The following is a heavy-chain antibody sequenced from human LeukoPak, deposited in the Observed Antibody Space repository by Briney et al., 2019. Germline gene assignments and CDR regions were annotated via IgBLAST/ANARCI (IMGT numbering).Heavy chain of an antibody. CDR2: FDPKDGDT. D-gene: IGHD3-22*01. V-gene: IGHV1-24*01. CDR1: GYTLTELS. Sequence: ASVKVSCKVSGYTLTELSVHWVRQAPGKGLEWMGNFDPKDGDTIYAQRFQGRVTMTEDTSTHTAYMELSSLRSEDTAVYYCATLIPFPPDSSGYLYYFDYWGQGTLVTVSS. J-gene: IGHJ4*02. CDR3: ATLIPFPPDSSGYLYYFDY.